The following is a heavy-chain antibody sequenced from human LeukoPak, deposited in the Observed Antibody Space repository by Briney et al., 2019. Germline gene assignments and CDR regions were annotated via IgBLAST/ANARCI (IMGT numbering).Heavy chain of an antibody. V-gene: IGHV3-23*01. J-gene: IGHJ4*02. Sequence: GGSLRLSCAASGFTFNNFAMSWVRQAPGKGLEWVSAISGSGGSTYYADSVKGRFTISRDNSKNTLYLQMNSLRADDTAVYYYARDPGYSYGLDYWGQGTLVTVSS. CDR2: ISGSGGST. CDR3: ARDPGYSYGLDY. CDR1: GFTFNNFA. D-gene: IGHD5-18*01.